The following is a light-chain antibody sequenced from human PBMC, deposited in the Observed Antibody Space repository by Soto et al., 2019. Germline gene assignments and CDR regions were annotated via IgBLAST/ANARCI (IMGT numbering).Light chain of an antibody. CDR3: QQYGSSPVT. CDR2: VAS. CDR1: QSVSSSY. V-gene: IGKV3-20*01. J-gene: IGKJ1*01. Sequence: EMVLTRSPGTLSLSPMGIATLSFMASQSVSSSYLAWYQQKPGRAPRLLIYVASSRATGIPDRFSGSGSGTDFTLTISRLEPEDFAVYYCQQYGSSPVTFGQGTKVDIK.